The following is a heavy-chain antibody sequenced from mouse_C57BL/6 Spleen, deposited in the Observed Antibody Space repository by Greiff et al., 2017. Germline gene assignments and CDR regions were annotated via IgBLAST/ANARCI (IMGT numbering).Heavy chain of an antibody. Sequence: DVKLVESGGGLVKPGGSLKLSCAASGFTFSSYAMSWVRQTPEKRLEWVATISDGGSYTYYPDNVKGRFTISRDNAKNNLYLQMSHLKSEDTAMYYCARDGPGSWYFDVWGTGTTVTVSS. CDR2: ISDGGSYT. CDR1: GFTFSSYA. V-gene: IGHV5-4*01. CDR3: ARDGPGSWYFDV. J-gene: IGHJ1*03. D-gene: IGHD4-1*01.